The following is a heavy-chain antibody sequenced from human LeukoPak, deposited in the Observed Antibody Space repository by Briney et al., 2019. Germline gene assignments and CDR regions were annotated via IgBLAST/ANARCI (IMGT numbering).Heavy chain of an antibody. Sequence: SETLSLTCGVSGGSISSYHWSWIRQPPGKGLEWIGYIYHSGSTNYNPSLKSRVTISVDTSKNQISLKLSSVTAADTAVYYCARARFGELLLYDYWGQGTLVTVSS. CDR2: IYHSGST. D-gene: IGHD3-10*01. CDR3: ARARFGELLLYDY. CDR1: GGSISSYH. J-gene: IGHJ4*02. V-gene: IGHV4-59*01.